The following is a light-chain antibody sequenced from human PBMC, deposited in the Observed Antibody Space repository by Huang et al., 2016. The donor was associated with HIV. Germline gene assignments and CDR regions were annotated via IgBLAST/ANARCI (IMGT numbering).Light chain of an antibody. CDR2: NAS. CDR3: QQRTNWPPGYT. CDR1: QNIKND. V-gene: IGKV3-11*01. J-gene: IGKJ2*01. Sequence: EIVLTQSPATLSLSPGERVALSCRASQNIKNDLAWYQKRPGQAPRLLISNASNRATGIPARFSGSVSGTDFTLTISSLEPEDVVVYFCQQRTNWPPGYTFGQGTKL.